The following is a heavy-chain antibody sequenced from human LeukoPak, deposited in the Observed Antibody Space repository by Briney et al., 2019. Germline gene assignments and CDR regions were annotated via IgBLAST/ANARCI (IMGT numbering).Heavy chain of an antibody. J-gene: IGHJ4*02. V-gene: IGHV1-46*01. CDR1: GYTFTSYY. CDR3: ARDLNYYDSSGYYPPTGYFDY. D-gene: IGHD3-22*01. CDR2: INPSGGST. Sequence: ASVKVSCKASGYTFTSYYMHWVRQAPGQGLEWMGIINPSGGSTSYAQKFQGRVTMTGDTSTSTVYMELSSLRSEDTAVYYCARDLNYYDSSGYYPPTGYFDYWGQGTLVTVSS.